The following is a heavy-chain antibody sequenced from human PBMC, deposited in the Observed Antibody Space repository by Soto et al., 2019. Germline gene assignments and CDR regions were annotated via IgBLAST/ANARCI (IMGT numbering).Heavy chain of an antibody. V-gene: IGHV4-59*01. CDR2: IYYSGST. D-gene: IGHD5-12*01. CDR1: GGSISSYY. Sequence: SETLSLTCTVSGGSISSYYWSWIRQPPGKGLEWIGYIYYSGSTNYNPSLKSRVTISVDTSKNQFSLKLSSVTAADTAVYYCARADGYNLLGAFDIWGQGTMDTVS. J-gene: IGHJ3*02. CDR3: ARADGYNLLGAFDI.